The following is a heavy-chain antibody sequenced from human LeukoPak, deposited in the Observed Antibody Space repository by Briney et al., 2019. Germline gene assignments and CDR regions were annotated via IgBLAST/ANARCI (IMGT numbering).Heavy chain of an antibody. CDR3: ARGSGSYSSYYFDY. CDR1: GGSISSYY. J-gene: IGHJ4*02. D-gene: IGHD1-26*01. V-gene: IGHV4-59*01. Sequence: SETLSLTCTVSGGSISSYYWSWIRQPPGKGLEWIGYIYYSGSTNYNPSLKSRVTISVDTSKNQFSLKLSSVTAADTAVYYCARGSGSYSSYYFDYWGQGTLVSVCS. CDR2: IYYSGST.